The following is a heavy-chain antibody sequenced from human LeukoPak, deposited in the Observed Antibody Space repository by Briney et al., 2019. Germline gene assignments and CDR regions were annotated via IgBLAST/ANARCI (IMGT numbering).Heavy chain of an antibody. Sequence: SETLSLICTVSGGSISNYYWNWIRQPPGKGLEWIGYIYYSGTTNYNPSLKSRVSMSVDTSKNQFSLKLSSVTAADTAVYYCAREPRAWFGDYYYYYMDVWGKGTTVTVSS. CDR2: IYYSGTT. J-gene: IGHJ6*03. CDR1: GGSISNYY. V-gene: IGHV4-59*01. D-gene: IGHD3-10*01. CDR3: AREPRAWFGDYYYYYMDV.